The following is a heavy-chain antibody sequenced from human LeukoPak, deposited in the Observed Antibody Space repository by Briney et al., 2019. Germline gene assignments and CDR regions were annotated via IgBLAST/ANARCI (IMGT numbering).Heavy chain of an antibody. D-gene: IGHD6-19*01. CDR3: ARGNSGWDKHYYYYYMDV. CDR2: ISYSGTS. J-gene: IGHJ6*03. Sequence: SETLSLTCTVSGGSISGSNYYWGWIRQPPGKGLEWIGSISYSGTSNYNPSLKSRVTISVDTSKNQFSLKLSSVIAADTAVYYCARGNSGWDKHYYYYYMDVWGKGTTVTVSS. V-gene: IGHV4-39*07. CDR1: GGSISGSNYY.